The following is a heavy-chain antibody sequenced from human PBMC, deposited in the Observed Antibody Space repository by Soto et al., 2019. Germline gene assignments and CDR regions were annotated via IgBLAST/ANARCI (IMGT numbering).Heavy chain of an antibody. D-gene: IGHD3-22*01. J-gene: IGHJ4*02. CDR3: ARDRREYDESGGPAH. Sequence: QVHLVESGGGVVQPGRSLRLSCVDSGLTFRNYAMHWVRQAPGKGLEWMAVITYDGSKKYYADSVKGRFTISRDNSKNTVYVLLNSLRAEDTAVYYCARDRREYDESGGPAHWGQGTLVTVSS. V-gene: IGHV3-30-3*01. CDR2: ITYDGSKK. CDR1: GLTFRNYA.